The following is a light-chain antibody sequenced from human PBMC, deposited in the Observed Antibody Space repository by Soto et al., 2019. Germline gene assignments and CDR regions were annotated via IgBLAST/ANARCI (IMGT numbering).Light chain of an antibody. J-gene: IGLJ1*01. CDR1: SSNIGSNT. Sequence: QSVLTQPPSASGAPGQSVTISCSGSSSNIGSNTFYWFQQLPGTAPKLLIFNNNQRPSGVPDRFSGSKSGTSASLAMRGLQSEDEAEYYCAAWDHSLNGFYVLGTGTKV. CDR3: AAWDHSLNGFYV. V-gene: IGLV1-44*01. CDR2: NNN.